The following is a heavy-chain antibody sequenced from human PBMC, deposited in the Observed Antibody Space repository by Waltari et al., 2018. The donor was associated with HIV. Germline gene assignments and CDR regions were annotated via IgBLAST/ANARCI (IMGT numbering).Heavy chain of an antibody. Sequence: QVQLVGSGGGVVQPGKSLILFLAASAFTFSSYGLPWVRQAPGKGLDWVAVISFDGRNEYYADSVKGRFTISRDNSKNTVYLQMNSLRAEDTAVYYCAKEGWELLQFGYYFDYWGQGTLVTVSS. J-gene: IGHJ4*02. CDR1: AFTFSSYG. V-gene: IGHV3-30*18. CDR2: ISFDGRNE. CDR3: AKEGWELLQFGYYFDY. D-gene: IGHD1-26*01.